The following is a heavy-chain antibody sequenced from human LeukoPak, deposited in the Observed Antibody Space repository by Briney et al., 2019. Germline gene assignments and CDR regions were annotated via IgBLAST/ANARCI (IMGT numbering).Heavy chain of an antibody. Sequence: PGGSLRLSCAASGFTFSSYAMSWVRQAPGKGLEWVSAISGSGGSTYYADSVKGRFTISRDNSKNTLYLQMNSLRAEDTAVYYCAKLWSIVVVPAANPDYWGQGTLVTVSS. CDR2: ISGSGGST. V-gene: IGHV3-23*01. CDR1: GFTFSSYA. CDR3: AKLWSIVVVPAANPDY. D-gene: IGHD2-2*01. J-gene: IGHJ4*02.